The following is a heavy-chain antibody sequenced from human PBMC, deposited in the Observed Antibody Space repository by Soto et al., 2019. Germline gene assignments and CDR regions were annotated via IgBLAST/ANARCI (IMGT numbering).Heavy chain of an antibody. Sequence: ESGGGLVQPGGSLRLSCAASESIVSSNYMSWVRQAPGKGLEWVSVIYNGVSTYYADSVKGRFTISRDNSKNMLYLQMNSLRAEDTAVYYCARDNAAVGIYGMVVWGQGTTVTFSS. CDR2: IYNGVST. CDR3: ARDNAAVGIYGMVV. V-gene: IGHV3-66*01. D-gene: IGHD6-13*01. CDR1: ESIVSSNY. J-gene: IGHJ6*02.